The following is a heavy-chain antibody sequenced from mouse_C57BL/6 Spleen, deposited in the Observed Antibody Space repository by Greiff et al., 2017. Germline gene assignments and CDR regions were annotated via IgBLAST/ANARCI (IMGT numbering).Heavy chain of an antibody. D-gene: IGHD3-2*02. CDR2: IYPGDGDT. CDR1: GYAFSSSW. Sequence: VKLMESGPELVKPGASVKISCKASGYAFSSSWMNWVKQRPGKGLEWIGRIYPGDGDTNYNGTFKGKATLTADKSSSTAYMQLSSLTSEDSAVYFCARGSSGNLDYWGQGTTLTVSS. CDR3: ARGSSGNLDY. J-gene: IGHJ2*01. V-gene: IGHV1-82*01.